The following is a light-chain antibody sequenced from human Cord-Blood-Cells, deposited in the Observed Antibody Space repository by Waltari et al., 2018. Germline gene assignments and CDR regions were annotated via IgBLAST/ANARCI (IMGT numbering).Light chain of an antibody. Sequence: EIVLTQSPGTLSLSPGERATLSCRASQSVSSSYLAWYQQKPGQAPRLLISGASNRATGIPDRFSGSGSETDFTLTISRLEPEDFAVYYCQQYGSSTGTFGQGTKVEIK. J-gene: IGKJ1*01. CDR1: QSVSSSY. CDR3: QQYGSSTGT. CDR2: GAS. V-gene: IGKV3-20*01.